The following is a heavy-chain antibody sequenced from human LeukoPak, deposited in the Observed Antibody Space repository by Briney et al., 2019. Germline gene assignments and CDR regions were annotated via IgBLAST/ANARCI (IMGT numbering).Heavy chain of an antibody. CDR1: GGSISSHY. CDR2: IYYSGST. J-gene: IGHJ5*02. V-gene: IGHV4-59*11. CDR3: ARAPPLGWFDP. Sequence: PSETLSLTCTVSGGSISSHYWSWIRQPPGKGLEWIGYIYYSGSTNYNPSLKSRVTISVDTSKNQFSLKLSSVTAADTAVYYCARAPPLGWFDPWGQGTLVTVSS. D-gene: IGHD6-6*01.